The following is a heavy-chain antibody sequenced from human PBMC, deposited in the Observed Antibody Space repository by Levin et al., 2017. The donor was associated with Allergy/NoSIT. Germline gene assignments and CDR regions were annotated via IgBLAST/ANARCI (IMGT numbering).Heavy chain of an antibody. CDR1: GFTFSTYT. CDR2: ITGSGDYR. D-gene: IGHD4-17*01. CDR3: AKSRTTVTPRDVFDI. J-gene: IGHJ3*02. Sequence: GGSLRLSCAASGFTFSTYTMTWVRQIPGKGLEWVSSITGSGDYRDHADSVKGRFIISRDNSKNTLYLQMNSLRVDDTAVYYCAKSRTTVTPRDVFDIWGQGTMVTVST. V-gene: IGHV3-23*01.